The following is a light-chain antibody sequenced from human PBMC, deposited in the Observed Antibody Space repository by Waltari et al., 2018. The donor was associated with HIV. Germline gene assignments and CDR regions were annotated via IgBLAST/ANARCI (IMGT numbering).Light chain of an antibody. Sequence: QSALTQPASVSGSPGQSITISCTGANTDIGLYNLASWYRTHPDKAPQLVSHGVNTRPSGVSDRFACSKSGNTASLTISSLQAEDEADYYCSSYTNSDSLLFGGGTKLTVL. V-gene: IGLV2-14*01. J-gene: IGLJ2*01. CDR3: SSYTNSDSLL. CDR1: NTDIGLYNL. CDR2: GVN.